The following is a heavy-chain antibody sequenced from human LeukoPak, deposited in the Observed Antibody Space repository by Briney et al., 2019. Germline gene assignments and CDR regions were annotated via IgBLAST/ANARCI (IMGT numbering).Heavy chain of an antibody. CDR3: ASSYSSGWYGAFDI. Sequence: SVKVSCKASGGTFSSYAISWVRQAPGQGLEWMGRIIPIFGTANYAQKFQGRVTITTDESTSTAYMELSSLRSEDTAVYYCASSYSSGWYGAFDIWGQGTMVTLSS. CDR2: IIPIFGTA. J-gene: IGHJ3*02. V-gene: IGHV1-69*05. CDR1: GGTFSSYA. D-gene: IGHD6-19*01.